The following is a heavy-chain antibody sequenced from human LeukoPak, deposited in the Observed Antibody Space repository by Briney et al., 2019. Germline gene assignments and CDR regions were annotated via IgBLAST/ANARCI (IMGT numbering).Heavy chain of an antibody. D-gene: IGHD3-16*01. V-gene: IGHV3-23*01. CDR3: AKLPTSAGDYVYMDY. CDR2: ISRSGDYT. J-gene: IGHJ4*02. CDR1: GFTFTNYA. Sequence: GGSLRLSCAASGFTFTNYAMTWVRQAPGKGLEWVSAISRSGDYTYYADSVGGRFTISRDNSKNTLYLQLSSLRAEDTAVYYCAKLPTSAGDYVYMDYWGQGTLVTVSS.